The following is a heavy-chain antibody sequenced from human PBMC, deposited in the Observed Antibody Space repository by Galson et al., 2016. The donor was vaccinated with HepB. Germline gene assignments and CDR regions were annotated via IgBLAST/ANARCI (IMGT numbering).Heavy chain of an antibody. V-gene: IGHV4-59*01. Sequence: EPLSLSCTVSDDSINTYNWSWIRQPPGKRLECTGYISYSGTTNYNPSLKSRVTISIDTSKNQFSLKLTPVTAADTAMYYCARAFLAKPYSYKSGTYRYFHLWGRGTLVTVSS. J-gene: IGHJ2*01. CDR3: ARAFLAKPYSYKSGTYRYFHL. CDR2: ISYSGTT. D-gene: IGHD2-21*01. CDR1: DDSINTYN.